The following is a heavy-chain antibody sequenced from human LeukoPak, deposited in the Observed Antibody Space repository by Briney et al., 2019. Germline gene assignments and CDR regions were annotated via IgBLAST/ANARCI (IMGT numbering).Heavy chain of an antibody. CDR3: ASSGWELPNTFDY. V-gene: IGHV4-34*01. Sequence: PSQTLSLTCAVYGGSFSGYYWSWIRQPPGKGLEWIGEINHSGSTNYNPSLKSRVTISVDTSKNQFSLKLSSVTAADTAVYYCASSGWELPNTFDYWGQGTLVTVSS. CDR2: INHSGST. D-gene: IGHD1-26*01. J-gene: IGHJ4*02. CDR1: GGSFSGYY.